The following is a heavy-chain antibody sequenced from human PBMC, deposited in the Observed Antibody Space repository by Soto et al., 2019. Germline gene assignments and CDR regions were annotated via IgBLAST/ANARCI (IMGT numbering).Heavy chain of an antibody. V-gene: IGHV4-39*01. Sequence: PSETLSLTCTVSGGSISSSSYYWGWIRQPPGKGLEWIGSIYYSGSTYYNPSLKSRVTISVDTSKNQFSLKLSSVTAADTAVYYCAGREGYSGYDWSGFDPWGQGTLVTVSS. D-gene: IGHD5-12*01. CDR3: AGREGYSGYDWSGFDP. J-gene: IGHJ5*02. CDR1: GGSISSSSYY. CDR2: IYYSGST.